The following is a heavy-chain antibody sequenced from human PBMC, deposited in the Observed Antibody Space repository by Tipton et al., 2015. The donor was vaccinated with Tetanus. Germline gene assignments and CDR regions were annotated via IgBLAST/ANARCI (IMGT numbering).Heavy chain of an antibody. Sequence: TLSLTCTVSGGSMDGFYWSWIRQSAGKGLEWIGRVYRSGVTTYNPSLKSRVTMSMDASRNQFSLTLTSATLADTAVYYCARDQGGGRVVRLNWFDPWGPGTLVTVSS. D-gene: IGHD6-6*01. CDR1: GGSMDGFY. CDR2: VYRSGVT. V-gene: IGHV4-4*07. CDR3: ARDQGGGRVVRLNWFDP. J-gene: IGHJ5*02.